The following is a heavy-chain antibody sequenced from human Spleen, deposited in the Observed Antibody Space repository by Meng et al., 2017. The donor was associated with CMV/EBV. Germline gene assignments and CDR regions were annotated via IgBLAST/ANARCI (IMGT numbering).Heavy chain of an antibody. D-gene: IGHD2-2*03. Sequence: SETLSLTCAVYGGSFSGYYWSWIRQPPGKGLEWIGEINHSGSTNYNPSLKSRVTISVDTSKNQFSLKLSSVTAADTAVYYCARVLMDIVVVPAAARFDPWGQGTLVTVSS. J-gene: IGHJ5*02. CDR1: GGSFSGYY. CDR2: INHSGST. V-gene: IGHV4-34*01. CDR3: ARVLMDIVVVPAAARFDP.